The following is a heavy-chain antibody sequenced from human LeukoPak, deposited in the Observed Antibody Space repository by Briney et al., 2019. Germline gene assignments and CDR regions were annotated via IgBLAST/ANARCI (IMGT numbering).Heavy chain of an antibody. CDR3: AKGRGYELFDY. CDR1: GFTFSSYG. CDR2: ISYDGSNK. Sequence: GGSLRLSCAASGFTFSSYGMHWVRQAPGKGLEWVAVISYDGSNKYYADSVKGRFTISRDNSKNTLYLQMNSLRAEDTAVYYCAKGRGYELFDYWGQGTLVTVSS. V-gene: IGHV3-30*18. J-gene: IGHJ4*02. D-gene: IGHD5-12*01.